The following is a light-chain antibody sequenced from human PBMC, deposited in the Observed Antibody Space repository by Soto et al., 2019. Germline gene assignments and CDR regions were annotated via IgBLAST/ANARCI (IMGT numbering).Light chain of an antibody. Sequence: QSVLTQPPSVSAAAGQTVTISCSGRGSNIGTNHVSWFQKLPGTAPKGVIYDTNRRPSGIPGRFSASKSGTSATLAITGLQTDDEADYYCATWDTSLSAVVFGGGTQLTVL. CDR3: ATWDTSLSAVV. V-gene: IGLV1-51*01. CDR1: GSNIGTNH. J-gene: IGLJ3*02. CDR2: DTN.